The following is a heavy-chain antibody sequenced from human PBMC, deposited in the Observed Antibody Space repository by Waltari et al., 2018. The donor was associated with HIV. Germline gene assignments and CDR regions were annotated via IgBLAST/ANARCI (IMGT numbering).Heavy chain of an antibody. Sequence: QVQLQQWGAGLLKPSETLSLTCAGYGASFSGYYRSWIRQPPGKGLEWTGEINHSGSTNYNPSLKSRVTISVDTSKNQFSLKLSSVTAADTAVYYCARGRPVGWQWLVHFDYWGQGTLVTVSS. CDR2: INHSGST. V-gene: IGHV4-34*01. CDR3: ARGRPVGWQWLVHFDY. J-gene: IGHJ4*02. CDR1: GASFSGYY. D-gene: IGHD6-19*01.